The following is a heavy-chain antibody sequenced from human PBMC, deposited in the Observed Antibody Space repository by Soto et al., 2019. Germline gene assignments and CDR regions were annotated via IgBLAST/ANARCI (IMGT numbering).Heavy chain of an antibody. CDR3: AKDRAAAGQFDY. D-gene: IGHD6-13*01. Sequence: EVQLLESGGGLVQPGGSLRLSCAASGFTFSSYAMSWVRQAPGKGLEWVSAISGSGGSTYYADSVKGRFTISRDNSKNTLDLQMNSLRAEDTAVYYCAKDRAAAGQFDYWGQGTLVTVSS. V-gene: IGHV3-23*01. J-gene: IGHJ4*02. CDR2: ISGSGGST. CDR1: GFTFSSYA.